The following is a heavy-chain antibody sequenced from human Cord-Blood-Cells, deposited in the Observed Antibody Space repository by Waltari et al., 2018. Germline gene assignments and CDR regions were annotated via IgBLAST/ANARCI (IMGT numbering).Heavy chain of an antibody. CDR3: ALPSYGDYEVY. D-gene: IGHD4-17*01. CDR1: GFTFSSYE. J-gene: IGHJ4*02. CDR2: ISSSGSTI. Sequence: EVQLVESGGGLVQPGGSLRLSCAASGFTFSSYEMNWVRQAPGKGLEWVSYISSSGSTIYYADSVKGRFTISRDNAKNSLYLQMNSLRAEDTAVYYCALPSYGDYEVYWGQGTLVTVSS. V-gene: IGHV3-48*03.